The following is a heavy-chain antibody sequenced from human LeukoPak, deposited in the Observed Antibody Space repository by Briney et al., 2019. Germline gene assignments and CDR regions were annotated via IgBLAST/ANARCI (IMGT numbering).Heavy chain of an antibody. CDR2: IYYSGST. CDR3: ARGKRWLTFDY. Sequence: SETLSLTCTVSGGSISSSSYYWGWIRQPPGKGLEWIGSIYYSGSTYYNPSLKSRVTISVDTSKNQFSLKLSSVTAADTAVYYCARGKRWLTFDYWGQGTLVTASS. CDR1: GGSISSSSYY. J-gene: IGHJ4*02. V-gene: IGHV4-39*07. D-gene: IGHD5-24*01.